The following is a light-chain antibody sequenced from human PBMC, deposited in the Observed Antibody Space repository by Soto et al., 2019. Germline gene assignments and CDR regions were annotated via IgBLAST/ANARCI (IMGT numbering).Light chain of an antibody. CDR1: QGIGNF. J-gene: IGKJ3*01. CDR2: AAS. V-gene: IGKV1-27*01. CDR3: QKYNTGPFT. Sequence: DIQMAQSPSSLSAAVGDRVTITCRASQGIGNFLAWHQQKPGKVPQLLIYAASTLQSGVPSRFSGSGSGTDFTLTINSLQTEDVGTYYCQKYNTGPFTFGPGTKVDIK.